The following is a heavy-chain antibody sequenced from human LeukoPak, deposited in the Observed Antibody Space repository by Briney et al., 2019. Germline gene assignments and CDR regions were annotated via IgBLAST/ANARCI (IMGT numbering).Heavy chain of an antibody. V-gene: IGHV1-69*13. CDR1: GGTLSSYA. J-gene: IGHJ4*02. Sequence: GASVKVSCKASGGTLSSYAISWVRQAPGQGLDWMGGIIPIFGTANYAQKFQGRVTITADESTSTAYMELSSLRSEDTAVYYCARHPRLRTHIVVVVAATQPFDYWGQGTLVTVSS. D-gene: IGHD2-15*01. CDR3: ARHPRLRTHIVVVVAATQPFDY. CDR2: IIPIFGTA.